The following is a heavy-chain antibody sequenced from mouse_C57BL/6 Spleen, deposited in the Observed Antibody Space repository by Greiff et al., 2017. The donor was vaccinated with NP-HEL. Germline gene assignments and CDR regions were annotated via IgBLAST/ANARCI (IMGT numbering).Heavy chain of an antibody. CDR2: IDPSDSET. Sequence: QVHVKQPGAELVRPGSSVKLSCKASGYTFTSYWMHWVKQRPIQGLEWIGNIDPSDSETHYNQKFKDKATLTVDKSSSTAYMQLSSLTSEDSAVYYCARGYYSYFDYWGQGTTLTVSS. J-gene: IGHJ2*01. CDR3: ARGYYSYFDY. V-gene: IGHV1-52*01. D-gene: IGHD1-1*01. CDR1: GYTFTSYW.